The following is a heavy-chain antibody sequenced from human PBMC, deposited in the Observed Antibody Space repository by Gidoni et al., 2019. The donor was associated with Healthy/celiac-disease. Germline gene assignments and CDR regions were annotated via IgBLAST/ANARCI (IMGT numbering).Heavy chain of an antibody. D-gene: IGHD5-18*01. J-gene: IGHJ4*02. Sequence: QLQLQESGPGLVKPSEILSLTCTVSGGSISSSSYYWGWIRQPPGKGLEWIGSIYYSGSTYYNPSLKSRVTISVDTSKNQFSLKLSSVTAADTAVYYCARPGEYSYGYGAFDYWGQGTLVTVSS. CDR3: ARPGEYSYGYGAFDY. V-gene: IGHV4-39*01. CDR1: GGSISSSSYY. CDR2: IYYSGST.